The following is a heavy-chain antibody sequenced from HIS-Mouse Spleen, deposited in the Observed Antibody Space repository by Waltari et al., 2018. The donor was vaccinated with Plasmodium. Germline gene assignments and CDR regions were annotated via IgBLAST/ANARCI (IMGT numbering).Heavy chain of an antibody. Sequence: EVQLVETGGGLIQPGGSLRLSCAASGFTVSSNYMSWVRQAPGKGLELVSVIYSGGSTYYAYSVKGRFTISRDNSKNTRYLQMNSLRAEDTAVYYCARAAIAWGSPYYFDYWGQGTLVTVSS. CDR3: ARAAIAWGSPYYFDY. CDR2: IYSGGST. J-gene: IGHJ4*02. V-gene: IGHV3-53*02. CDR1: GFTVSSNY. D-gene: IGHD7-27*01.